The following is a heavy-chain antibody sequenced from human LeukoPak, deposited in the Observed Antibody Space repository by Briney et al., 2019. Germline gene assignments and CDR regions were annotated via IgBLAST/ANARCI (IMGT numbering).Heavy chain of an antibody. V-gene: IGHV1-69*13. CDR3: ARDDPDIVVIPGAADI. CDR1: GDAFNNYV. CDR2: IIPMFGRA. Sequence: GASVEVSCKASGDAFNNYVISWFRQAPGQGLEWMGGIIPMFGRAHYAEKFQGRVIITADDSTTTAYMEVTSLRSEDTAVYYCARDDPDIVVIPGAADIWGQGTLVTVSS. J-gene: IGHJ3*02. D-gene: IGHD2-15*01.